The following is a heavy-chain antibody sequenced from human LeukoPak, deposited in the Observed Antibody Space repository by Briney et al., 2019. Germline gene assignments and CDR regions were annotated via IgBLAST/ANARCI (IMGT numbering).Heavy chain of an antibody. CDR1: GGSISSYY. Sequence: PSETLSLTCTVSGGSISSYYWSWIRQPPGKGLEWIGYIYYSGSTNYNPPLKSRVTISVDTSKNQFSLKLSSVTAADTAVYYCARGTRERVIAAAIDAFDIWGQGTMVTVSS. V-gene: IGHV4-59*01. CDR3: ARGTRERVIAAAIDAFDI. CDR2: IYYSGST. J-gene: IGHJ3*02. D-gene: IGHD6-13*01.